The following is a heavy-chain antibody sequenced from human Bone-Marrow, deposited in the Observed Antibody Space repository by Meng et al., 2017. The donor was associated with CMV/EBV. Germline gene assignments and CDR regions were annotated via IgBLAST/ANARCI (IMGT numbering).Heavy chain of an antibody. V-gene: IGHV3-7*01. J-gene: IGHJ4*02. CDR2: IKQDGSEK. Sequence: GESLKISCAASGFTFSSYWMSWVRQAPGKGLEWVANIKQDGSEKYYVDSVKGRFTISRDNSKNTLYLQMNSLRAEDTAVYYCAKSSPGIQLWSPVDYWGQGKLVTVSS. CDR3: AKSSPGIQLWSPVDY. D-gene: IGHD5-18*01. CDR1: GFTFSSYW.